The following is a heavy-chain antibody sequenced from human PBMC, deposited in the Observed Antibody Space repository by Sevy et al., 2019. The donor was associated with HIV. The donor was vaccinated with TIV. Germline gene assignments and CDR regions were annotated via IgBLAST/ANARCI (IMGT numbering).Heavy chain of an antibody. CDR3: AKDMAPSYYDFWSGYLH. CDR2: ISWNSGSI. V-gene: IGHV3-9*01. Sequence: GGSLRLSCAASGFTFDDYAMHWVRQAPGKGLEWVSGISWNSGSIGYADSVKGRFTISRDNAKNSLYLQMNSLRAEDTALYYCAKDMAPSYYDFWSGYLHWDQGTLVTVSS. CDR1: GFTFDDYA. J-gene: IGHJ4*02. D-gene: IGHD3-3*01.